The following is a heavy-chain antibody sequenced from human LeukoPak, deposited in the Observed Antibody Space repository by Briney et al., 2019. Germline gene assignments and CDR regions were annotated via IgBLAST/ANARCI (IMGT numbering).Heavy chain of an antibody. Sequence: PSETLSLTCTVSGGSISSYYWSWIRQPPGKGLEWIGYIYYSGSTNYNPSLKSRVTISVDTSKNQFSLKLSSVTAADTAVYYCARDRAIGFLDYWGQGTLVTVSS. CDR1: GGSISSYY. CDR2: IYYSGST. D-gene: IGHD3-16*01. J-gene: IGHJ4*02. V-gene: IGHV4-59*01. CDR3: ARDRAIGFLDY.